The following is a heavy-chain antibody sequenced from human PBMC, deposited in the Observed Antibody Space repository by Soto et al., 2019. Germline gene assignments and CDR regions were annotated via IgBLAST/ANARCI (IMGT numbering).Heavy chain of an antibody. V-gene: IGHV4-31*03. J-gene: IGHJ4*02. CDR3: ARVGRSGGSCYDY. CDR1: GRSISRDGYY. CDR2: IYYSGST. D-gene: IGHD2-15*01. Sequence: TLSLTFTVSGRSISRDGYYWSYQRQHPGKGLEWIGYIYYSGSTYYNPSLKSRVTISVDTSKNQFSLKLSSVTAADTAVYYCARVGRSGGSCYDYWGQGTLVTVSS.